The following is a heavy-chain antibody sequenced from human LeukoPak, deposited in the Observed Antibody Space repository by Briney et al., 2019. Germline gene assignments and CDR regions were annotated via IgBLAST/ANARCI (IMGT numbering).Heavy chain of an antibody. CDR3: ARGYDILTGYAFDI. CDR2: IYYSWNT. CDR1: GGSISSYY. D-gene: IGHD3-9*01. V-gene: IGHV4-59*01. J-gene: IGHJ3*02. Sequence: SETLSLTCTVSGGSISSYYWSWIRQPPGKGLEWDGYIYYSWNTNYNPSLKSRVTISVDASMNQFSLKLSSVTAADTAVYYCARGYDILTGYAFDIWGQGTMVTVSS.